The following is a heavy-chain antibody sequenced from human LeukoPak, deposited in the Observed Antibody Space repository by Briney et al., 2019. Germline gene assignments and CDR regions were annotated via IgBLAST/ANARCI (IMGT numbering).Heavy chain of an antibody. V-gene: IGHV3-20*04. CDR3: ARGIVGATEKDY. CDR2: INWNGGST. Sequence: PGGSLRLSCAASGFTFDDYGMSWVRQAPGKGLEWVSGINWNGGSTGYADSVKGRFTISRDNAKNSLYLQMNSLRAEDTAVYYCARGIVGATEKDYWGQGTLVTVSS. D-gene: IGHD1-26*01. J-gene: IGHJ4*02. CDR1: GFTFDDYG.